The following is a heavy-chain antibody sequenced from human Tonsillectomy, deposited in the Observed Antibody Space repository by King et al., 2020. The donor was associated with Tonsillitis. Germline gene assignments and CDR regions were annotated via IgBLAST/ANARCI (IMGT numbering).Heavy chain of an antibody. J-gene: IGHJ4*02. CDR3: ASAPYYHDSSGCDY. V-gene: IGHV1-2*02. CDR1: GYTLTGYY. CDR2: INPYSGGT. Sequence: QVQLVESGAEVKKPGASVKVSCKASGYTLTGYYMHWVRQAPGLGLEWMGWINPYSGGTNYAQKFQGRVTMTRDTSISTAYMELSRLRSDDTAVYYCASAPYYHDSSGCDYWGQGTLVTVSS. D-gene: IGHD3-22*01.